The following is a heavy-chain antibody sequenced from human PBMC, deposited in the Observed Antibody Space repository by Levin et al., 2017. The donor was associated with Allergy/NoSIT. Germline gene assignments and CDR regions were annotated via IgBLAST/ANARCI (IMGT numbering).Heavy chain of an antibody. J-gene: IGHJ3*02. V-gene: IGHV3-23*01. Sequence: GGSLRLSCAASGFNFNNYVMSWVRHSPGKGLEWVSSIGETGYKTYYADSVRGRFTIFRDNSKNTLYLQMNSLRAEDTAIYYCAKDHRVPVAADDCLDIWGQGTGVTVRS. CDR1: GFNFNNYV. D-gene: IGHD6-19*01. CDR3: AKDHRVPVAADDCLDI. CDR2: IGETGYKT.